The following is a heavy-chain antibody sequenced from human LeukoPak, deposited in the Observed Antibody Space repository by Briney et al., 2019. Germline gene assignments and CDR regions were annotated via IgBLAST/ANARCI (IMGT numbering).Heavy chain of an antibody. V-gene: IGHV3-30-3*01. CDR2: ISYDGSNK. J-gene: IGHJ3*02. CDR1: GFTFSSYA. CDR3: ARDLYSSGWTDAFDI. D-gene: IGHD6-19*01. Sequence: GRSLRLSCAASGFTFSSYAMHWVRQAPGKGLEWVAVISYDGSNKYYADSVKGRFTISRDNSKNTLYLQMNSLRAEDTAVYYCARDLYSSGWTDAFDIWGQGTMVTVSS.